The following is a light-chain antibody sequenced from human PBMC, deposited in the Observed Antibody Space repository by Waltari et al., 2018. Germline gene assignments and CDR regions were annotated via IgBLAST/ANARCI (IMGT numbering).Light chain of an antibody. CDR3: QQYNKLPVT. V-gene: IGKV1-5*03. CDR1: QNAYIN. Sequence: CRASQNAYINVACNQQKPGKAPKVLVHKATKLENGVPSRSSGSGSETEFTFTISSLQPDDFATYYCQQYNKLPVTFGGGTRVDVK. CDR2: KAT. J-gene: IGKJ4*02.